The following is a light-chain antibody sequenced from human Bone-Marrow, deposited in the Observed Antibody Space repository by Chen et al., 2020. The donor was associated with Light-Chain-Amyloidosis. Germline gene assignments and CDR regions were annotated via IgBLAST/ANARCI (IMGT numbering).Light chain of an antibody. CDR1: RSDVGGYHY. CDR3: SSYVGSNDYV. V-gene: IGLV2-8*01. Sequence: QSALTQPPSASGSPGQSVTISCIGTRSDVGGYHYVSWYQHHPGKAPKLIIYGVNNRPSGVPDRFSGSKSGNTASLTVSGLQAEDEADYYCSSYVGSNDYVFGTGTRLTVL. J-gene: IGLJ1*01. CDR2: GVN.